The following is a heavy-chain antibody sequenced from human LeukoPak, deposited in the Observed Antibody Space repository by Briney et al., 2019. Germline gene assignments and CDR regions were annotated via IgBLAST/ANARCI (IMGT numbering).Heavy chain of an antibody. V-gene: IGHV3-53*01. CDR3: ARGVEPLAANTLAY. J-gene: IGHJ4*02. CDR2: LYSDGNT. CDR1: VFTVITND. Sequence: GGSLRLSCAPSVFTVITNDMTWVPQAPGRGVGWVSVLYSDGNTKYADSVQGRFTISRDNYKNTLYLEMNSLSPDDTAVYYCARGVEPLAANTLAYWGQGTLVTVSS. D-gene: IGHD1-14*01.